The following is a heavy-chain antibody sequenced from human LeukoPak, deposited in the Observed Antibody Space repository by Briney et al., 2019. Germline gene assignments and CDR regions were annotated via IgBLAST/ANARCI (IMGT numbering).Heavy chain of an antibody. V-gene: IGHV3-23*01. CDR3: AKGAGNFDWSYHDY. CDR2: ISGSGGTT. Sequence: GGSLRLSRAASRFTFSSYAMSWVRQAPGKGLEWVSAISGSGGTTYNADSVKGRFTISRDNSKNTLYLQLNSLRAEDTAVYYCAKGAGNFDWSYHDYWGQGTLVTVSS. J-gene: IGHJ4*02. D-gene: IGHD3-9*01. CDR1: RFTFSSYA.